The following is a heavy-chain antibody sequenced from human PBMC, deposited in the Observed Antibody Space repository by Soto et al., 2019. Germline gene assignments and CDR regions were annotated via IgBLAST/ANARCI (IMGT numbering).Heavy chain of an antibody. CDR2: IKGDGSDK. CDR1: GFAFNSYW. J-gene: IGHJ6*02. D-gene: IGHD4-4*01. CDR3: ARHEPSYTYGMTV. V-gene: IGHV3-7*01. Sequence: EVQLVESGGGLVQPGGSLRLSCATSGFAFNSYWVSWVRQAPGKGLEWVANIKGDGSDKYYVDSVKGRFTISRDNARSSLYLQMNSLRAEDTAMYYCARHEPSYTYGMTVWGQGTTVTVSS.